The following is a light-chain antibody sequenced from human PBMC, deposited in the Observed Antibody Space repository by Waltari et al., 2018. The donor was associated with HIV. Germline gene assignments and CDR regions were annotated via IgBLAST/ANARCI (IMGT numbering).Light chain of an antibody. CDR1: ALSNQY. CDR3: QSSGNSGTPVV. Sequence: SSELPQPPSVSVSPGQTARITCSADALSNQYTYWYQQKSGQAPVVVIYKDDERPSGIPERFSGSNSGATATLTSRGVQAEDEADYYCQSSGNSGTPVVFGGGTKLNVL. CDR2: KDD. V-gene: IGLV3-25*03. J-gene: IGLJ2*01.